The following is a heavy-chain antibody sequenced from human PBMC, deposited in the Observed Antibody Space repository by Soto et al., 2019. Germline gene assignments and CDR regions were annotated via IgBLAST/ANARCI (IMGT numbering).Heavy chain of an antibody. Sequence: QVQLVQSGPEVMKPGSSVKVSCKASGGSVSDFAVTWVRQAPGQGLEWMGGIMPMSGTANYAQKFQGRVTITEDKSTTTAYLELSGLRSEDTAIYYCARGGSTYAASQRLHLSRLDYWGQGTLVSVFS. CDR1: GGSVSDFA. CDR2: IMPMSGTA. J-gene: IGHJ4*02. D-gene: IGHD2-15*01. CDR3: ARGGSTYAASQRLHLSRLDY. V-gene: IGHV1-69*06.